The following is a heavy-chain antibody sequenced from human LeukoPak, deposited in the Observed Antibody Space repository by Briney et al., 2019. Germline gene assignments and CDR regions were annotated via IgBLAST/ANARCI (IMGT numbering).Heavy chain of an antibody. CDR3: AREGGGDDYGDQYAFDI. Sequence: ASVKVSCKAAGYTFTTYYMHWVRQAPGQGLEWMGWIDPNSGGTDYAQKFQGRVTMTRDTSISTAYMELSSLRSDDTAMYYCAREGGGDDYGDQYAFDIWGQGTMVTVSS. D-gene: IGHD4-17*01. J-gene: IGHJ3*02. V-gene: IGHV1-2*02. CDR1: GYTFTTYY. CDR2: IDPNSGGT.